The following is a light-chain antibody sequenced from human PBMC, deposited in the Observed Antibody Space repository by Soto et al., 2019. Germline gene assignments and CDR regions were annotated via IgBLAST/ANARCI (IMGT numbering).Light chain of an antibody. J-gene: IGKJ1*01. Sequence: DIQMTQSPSTLSAAVGDRVTITCRASQTISKWLAWYQQKPGQAPKLLIYDASTLESGVPSRFSGSGSGTDFSLTISSLQPVDFATYYCQQNYRATPWTFGQGTKVEVK. CDR3: QQNYRATPWT. V-gene: IGKV1-5*01. CDR1: QTISKW. CDR2: DAS.